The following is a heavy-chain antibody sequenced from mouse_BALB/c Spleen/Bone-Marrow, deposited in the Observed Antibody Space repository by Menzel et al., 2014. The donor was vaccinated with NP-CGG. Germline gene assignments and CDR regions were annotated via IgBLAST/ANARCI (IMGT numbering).Heavy chain of an antibody. CDR1: GFTFSSYA. V-gene: IGHV5-6-5*01. Sequence: EVQGVESGGGLVKPGGSLKLSCAASGFTFSSYAMSWVRQTPEKRLEWVASISSGGSTYYPDSVKGRFTISRDNARNILYLQMSSLRSEDTAMYYCARLITRGNFDYWDQGTTLTVSS. CDR3: ARLITRGNFDY. J-gene: IGHJ2*01. D-gene: IGHD2-4*01. CDR2: ISSGGST.